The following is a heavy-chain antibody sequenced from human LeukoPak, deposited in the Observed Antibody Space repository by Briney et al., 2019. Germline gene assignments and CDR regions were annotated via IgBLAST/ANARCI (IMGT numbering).Heavy chain of an antibody. CDR3: AKDRKYDYVWGSYAYYY. D-gene: IGHD3-16*01. CDR1: GFTFRTYG. Sequence: GGSLRLSCAASGFTFRTYGMHWVRQAPGKGLEWVAVIWYDGSDKYHADSVEGRFTISRDNSKNTLYLQMNSLRAEDTAVYYCAKDRKYDYVWGSYAYYYWGQGTLVTVSS. CDR2: IWYDGSDK. V-gene: IGHV3-33*06. J-gene: IGHJ4*02.